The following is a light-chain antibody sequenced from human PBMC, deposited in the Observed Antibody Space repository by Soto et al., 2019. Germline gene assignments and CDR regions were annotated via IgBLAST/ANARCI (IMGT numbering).Light chain of an antibody. CDR3: QQNYSPPPIT. J-gene: IGKJ5*01. CDR1: QSITRF. Sequence: DIQMTQSQSSLSASVGDRVTITCRASQSITRFINWYQQQPWKAPKLLIYAASSLQSGVPSRFSGSGSGTHFTLTISSLQPEDFATYYCQQNYSPPPITFGQGTRLEI. CDR2: AAS. V-gene: IGKV1-39*01.